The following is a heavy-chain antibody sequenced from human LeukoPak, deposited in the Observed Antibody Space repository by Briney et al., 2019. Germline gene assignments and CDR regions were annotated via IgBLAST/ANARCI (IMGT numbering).Heavy chain of an antibody. D-gene: IGHD3-16*02. CDR3: AKSMGYVWGSYRPYYYYYMDV. V-gene: IGHV3-23*01. Sequence: GGSLRLSCAASGFTFSNYAMSWVRQAPGKGLEWVSPISSAGGSKYYTDSVKGRFTISRDNSKNTLYLQMNSLRAEDTAVYYCAKSMGYVWGSYRPYYYYYMDVWGKGTTVTVSS. CDR1: GFTFSNYA. J-gene: IGHJ6*03. CDR2: ISSAGGSK.